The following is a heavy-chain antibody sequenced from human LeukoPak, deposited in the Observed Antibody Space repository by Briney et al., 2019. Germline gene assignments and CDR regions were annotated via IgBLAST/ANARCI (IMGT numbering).Heavy chain of an antibody. Sequence: SETLSLTCTVSGGSISSYDWSWIRQPPGKGLEWIGYIYYSGSTNYNPSLKSRVTISVDTSKNQFSLKLSSVTAADTAVYYCARLPLAAAGRGYYYYYGMDVWGQGTTVTVSS. J-gene: IGHJ6*02. CDR1: GGSISSYD. CDR2: IYYSGST. V-gene: IGHV4-59*08. CDR3: ARLPLAAAGRGYYYYYGMDV. D-gene: IGHD6-13*01.